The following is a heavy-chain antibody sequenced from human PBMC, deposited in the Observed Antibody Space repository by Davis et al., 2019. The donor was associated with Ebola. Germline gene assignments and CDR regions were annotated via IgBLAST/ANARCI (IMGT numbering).Heavy chain of an antibody. CDR3: ARAKGGYCSSTSCYAPYYFDY. CDR1: GSSFFSYA. V-gene: IGHV1-69*06. J-gene: IGHJ4*02. Sequence: SVKVSCKASGSSFFSYAISWVRQAPGQGLEWLGGIIPIFGTANYAQKFQGRVTITADKSTSTAYMELRSLRSEDTAVYYCARAKGGYCSSTSCYAPYYFDYWGQGTLVTVSS. D-gene: IGHD2-2*01. CDR2: IIPIFGTA.